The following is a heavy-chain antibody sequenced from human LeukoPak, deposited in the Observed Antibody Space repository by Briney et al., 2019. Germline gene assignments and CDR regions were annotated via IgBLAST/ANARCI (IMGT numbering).Heavy chain of an antibody. D-gene: IGHD3-10*01. CDR2: IKEDGSEI. J-gene: IGHJ4*02. CDR1: GFTFSSYG. V-gene: IGHV3-7*01. Sequence: GGSLRLSCAASGFTFSSYGMHWVRQVLGKGLEWVANIKEDGSEIYYVDAVKGRFSISRDNAKTSLYLQMNNLSVADTAVYYCVTDQTGRHPYFFDYWGQGTLVTVSS. CDR3: VTDQTGRHPYFFDY.